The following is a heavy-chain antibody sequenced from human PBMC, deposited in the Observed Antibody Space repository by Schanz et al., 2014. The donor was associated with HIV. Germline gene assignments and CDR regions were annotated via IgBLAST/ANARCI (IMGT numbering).Heavy chain of an antibody. J-gene: IGHJ4*02. Sequence: EVQLLESGGGLVRPGGSLRIFCATSGFTFSSYAMNWVRQAPGKGLEWVSFISGTGGSTYYTDSVKGRFTISRDNSKNTLYLQMNSLRAEDTAVYYCAKDPHWNYYDSSGYPYYFDYWGQGTLVTVSS. V-gene: IGHV3-23*01. CDR2: ISGTGGST. D-gene: IGHD3-22*01. CDR1: GFTFSSYA. CDR3: AKDPHWNYYDSSGYPYYFDY.